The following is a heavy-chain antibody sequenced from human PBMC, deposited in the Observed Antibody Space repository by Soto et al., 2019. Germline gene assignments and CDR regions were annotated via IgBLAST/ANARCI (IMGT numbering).Heavy chain of an antibody. V-gene: IGHV3-48*02. J-gene: IGHJ6*02. CDR3: ARDEYCSSTSCTYYYYGMDV. D-gene: IGHD2-2*01. CDR1: GFTFSSYS. CDR2: SSSSSSTI. Sequence: EVQLVESGGGLVQPGGSLRLSCAASGFTFSSYSMNWVRQAPGKGLEWVSYSSSSSSTIYYADSVKGRFTISRDNAKNSLYLQMNSLRDEDTAVYYCARDEYCSSTSCTYYYYGMDVWGQGTTVTVSS.